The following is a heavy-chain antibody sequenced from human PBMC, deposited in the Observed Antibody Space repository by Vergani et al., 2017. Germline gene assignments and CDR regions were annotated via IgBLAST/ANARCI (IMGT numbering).Heavy chain of an antibody. CDR2: IKQDGSEK. CDR1: GFTFSSYW. CDR3: ARVSWSGFPVLYYFDY. D-gene: IGHD3-3*01. V-gene: IGHV3-7*01. J-gene: IGHJ4*02. Sequence: EVQLVESGGGLVQPGGSLRLSCAASGFTFSSYWMSWVRQAPGKGLEWVANIKQDGSEKYYVDSVKGRFTISRDNAKNSLYLQMNSLRAEDTAVYYCARVSWSGFPVLYYFDYWGQGTLVTVSS.